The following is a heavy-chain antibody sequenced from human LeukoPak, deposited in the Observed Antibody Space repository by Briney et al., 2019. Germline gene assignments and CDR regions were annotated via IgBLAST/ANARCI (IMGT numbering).Heavy chain of an antibody. J-gene: IGHJ4*02. Sequence: GGSLRLSCAASGFTFSSYWMSWVRQAPGKGLEWVANIKQDGSEKYYVDSVKGRFTISRDNAKNSLYLQMNSLRAEDTAVYYCARDHSYSSSWHTDWGQGTLVTVSS. CDR1: GFTFSSYW. CDR2: IKQDGSEK. D-gene: IGHD6-13*01. CDR3: ARDHSYSSSWHTD. V-gene: IGHV3-7*01.